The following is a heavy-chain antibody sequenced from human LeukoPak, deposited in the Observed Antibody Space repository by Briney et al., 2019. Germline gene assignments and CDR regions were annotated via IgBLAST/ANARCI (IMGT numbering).Heavy chain of an antibody. CDR1: GYTFTGYY. CDR2: INPNSGGT. CDR3: ARAGIAVAGGYYYYYYGMDV. Sequence: GASVKVSCKASGYTFTGYYMHWVRQTPGQGLGWMGWINPNSGGTNYAQKFQGRVTMTRDTSISTAYMELSSLRSEDTAVYYCARAGIAVAGGYYYYYYGMDVWGQGTTVTVSS. J-gene: IGHJ6*02. D-gene: IGHD6-19*01. V-gene: IGHV1-2*02.